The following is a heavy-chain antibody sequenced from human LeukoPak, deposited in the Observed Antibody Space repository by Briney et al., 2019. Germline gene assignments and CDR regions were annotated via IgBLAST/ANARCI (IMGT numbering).Heavy chain of an antibody. V-gene: IGHV3-30*03. D-gene: IGHD2-21*01. J-gene: IGHJ4*02. CDR2: ISHDGTNK. CDR1: GFAFSRYG. CDR3: ARGGIWGSIVVVITGIDY. Sequence: GRSLRLSCAASGFAFSRYGMHWVRQAPGKGLEGVALISHDGTNKNHADSVKGRFTISRDNSNNTLYLQMSSLRAEDTAVYYCARGGIWGSIVVVITGIDYWGQGTLVTVSS.